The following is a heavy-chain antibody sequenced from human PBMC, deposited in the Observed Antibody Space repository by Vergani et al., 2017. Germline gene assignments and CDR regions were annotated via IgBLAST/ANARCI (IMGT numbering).Heavy chain of an antibody. J-gene: IGHJ4*02. CDR3: ARHTTYTDS. CDR1: EYSFGNYW. CDR2: IYPADSDT. D-gene: IGHD1-1*01. Sequence: EVELVQSGPEMSKPGESLKISCKGSEYSFGNYWIGWVRQMPGKGLEWMGIIYPADSDTRYSPSFQGQVTISAEKSISTAFLQWDSLKASDTALYYCARHTTYTDSWGQGTLVTVSS. V-gene: IGHV5-51*01.